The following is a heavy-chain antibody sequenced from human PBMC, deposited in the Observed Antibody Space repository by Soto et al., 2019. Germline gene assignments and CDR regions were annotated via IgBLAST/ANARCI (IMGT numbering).Heavy chain of an antibody. Sequence: ASVKVSCKASGGTFSSYAISWVRQAPGQGLEWMGGIIPIFGTANYAQKFQGRVTITADESTSTAYMELSSLRSEDTAVYYCARDWEYYYDSSGYFTYGMDVWGQGTTVTVSS. J-gene: IGHJ6*02. CDR2: IIPIFGTA. CDR3: ARDWEYYYDSSGYFTYGMDV. D-gene: IGHD3-22*01. CDR1: GGTFSSYA. V-gene: IGHV1-69*13.